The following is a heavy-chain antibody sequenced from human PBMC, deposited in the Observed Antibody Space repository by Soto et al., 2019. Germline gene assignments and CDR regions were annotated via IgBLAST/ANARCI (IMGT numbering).Heavy chain of an antibody. V-gene: IGHV3-23*01. CDR2: ISGSGGST. Sequence: PGGSLRLSCAASGITFSTYAMSWVRQAPGKGLEWVSAISGSGGSTYYADSVKGRFTISRDKSKNTLYLQMNSLRAADTALYYCAKSFSSNWYDYFDYWGQGSLVTVSS. CDR3: AKSFSSNWYDYFDY. CDR1: GITFSTYA. J-gene: IGHJ4*02. D-gene: IGHD6-13*01.